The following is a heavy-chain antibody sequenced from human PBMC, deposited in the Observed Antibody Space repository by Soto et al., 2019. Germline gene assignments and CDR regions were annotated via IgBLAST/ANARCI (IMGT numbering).Heavy chain of an antibody. J-gene: IGHJ6*02. CDR1: GFTFSSYG. D-gene: IGHD2-15*01. V-gene: IGHV3-33*01. Sequence: SLRLSCAASGFTFSSYGMHWVRQAPGKGLEWVAVIWYDGSNKYYADSVKGRFTISRDNSKNTLYLQMNSLRAEDTAVYYCARVAAAKKSYYYYGMDVWGQGTTVTVSS. CDR2: IWYDGSNK. CDR3: ARVAAAKKSYYYYGMDV.